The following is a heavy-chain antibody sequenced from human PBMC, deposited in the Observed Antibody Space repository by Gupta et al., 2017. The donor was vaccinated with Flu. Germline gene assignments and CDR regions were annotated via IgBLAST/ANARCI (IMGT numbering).Heavy chain of an antibody. V-gene: IGHV3-7*01. CDR1: W. Sequence: WMSWVRQAPGKGPECVANINKEGSEIYYEDSVKGRFTISRDNAKNSLYLQMNSLRDDDTAVYFCEREAWWGQGTLVTVSS. CDR2: INKEGSEI. CDR3: EREAW. J-gene: IGHJ4*02.